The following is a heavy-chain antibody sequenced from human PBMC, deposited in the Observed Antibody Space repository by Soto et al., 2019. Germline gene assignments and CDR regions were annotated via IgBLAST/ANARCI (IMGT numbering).Heavy chain of an antibody. CDR3: AADRSYGSSGMDV. D-gene: IGHD5-18*01. CDR2: IVVGSGNT. CDR1: GFTFTSSA. Sequence: SVKVSCKASGFTFTSSAVQWVRQARGQRLEWIGWIVVGSGNTNYAQKFQERVTITRDMSTSTAYMELSSLRSEDTAVYYCAADRSYGSSGMDVWGQGTTVTVSS. J-gene: IGHJ6*02. V-gene: IGHV1-58*01.